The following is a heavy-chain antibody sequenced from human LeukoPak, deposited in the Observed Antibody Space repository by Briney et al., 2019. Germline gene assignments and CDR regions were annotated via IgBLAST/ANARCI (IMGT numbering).Heavy chain of an antibody. J-gene: IGHJ4*02. CDR3: ASTWYCGGDCYLYYFDY. Sequence: SVKVSCKASGGTFSSYAISWVRQAPGQGLEWMGGIIPIFGTANYTQKFQGRVTITADESTSTAYMELSSLRSEDTAVYYCASTWYCGGDCYLYYFDYWGQGTLVTVSS. CDR2: IIPIFGTA. V-gene: IGHV1-69*01. CDR1: GGTFSSYA. D-gene: IGHD2-21*02.